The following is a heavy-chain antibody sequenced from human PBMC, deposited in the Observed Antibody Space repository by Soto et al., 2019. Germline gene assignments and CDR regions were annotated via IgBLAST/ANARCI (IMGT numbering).Heavy chain of an antibody. Sequence: RLCCAASGFTVSSDGMHWVRQAPGKGLEWVAVIWYDGSNKYYADSVKGRFTISRDNSKNTLYLQMNSLRAEDTAVYYCARDDLQWLPPQYSFDFWGTGPLVTVSS. D-gene: IGHD6-19*01. J-gene: IGHJ4*02. CDR2: IWYDGSNK. CDR1: GFTVSSDG. CDR3: ARDDLQWLPPQYSFDF. V-gene: IGHV3-33*01.